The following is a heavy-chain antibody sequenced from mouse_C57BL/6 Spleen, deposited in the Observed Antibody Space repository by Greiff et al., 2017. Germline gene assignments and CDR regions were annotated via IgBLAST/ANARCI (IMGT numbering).Heavy chain of an antibody. J-gene: IGHJ2*01. CDR3: ARRANWDSFDY. Sequence: VQLQQPGAELVKPGASVKLSCKASGYTFTSYWMQWVKQRPGQGLEWIGEIDPSDSYTNYNQKFKGKATLTVDTSSSTAYMQLSSLTSEDSAVYYCARRANWDSFDYWGQGTTLTVSS. CDR2: IDPSDSYT. V-gene: IGHV1-50*01. D-gene: IGHD4-1*01. CDR1: GYTFTSYW.